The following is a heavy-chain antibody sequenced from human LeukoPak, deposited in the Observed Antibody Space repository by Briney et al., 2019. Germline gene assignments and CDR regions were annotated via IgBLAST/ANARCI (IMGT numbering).Heavy chain of an antibody. Sequence: PGGSLRLSCAASGFTFSSYAMHWVRQAPGKGLEWVAVISYDGSNKYYADSVKGRFTISRDNSKNTRYLQMNSLRAEDTAVYYCARADSMIVVVTTFDYWGQGTLVTVSS. V-gene: IGHV3-30-3*01. J-gene: IGHJ4*02. CDR3: ARADSMIVVVTTFDY. CDR2: ISYDGSNK. CDR1: GFTFSSYA. D-gene: IGHD3-22*01.